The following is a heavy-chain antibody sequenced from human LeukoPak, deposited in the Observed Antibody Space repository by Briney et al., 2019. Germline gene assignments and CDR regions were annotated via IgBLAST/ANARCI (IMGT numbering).Heavy chain of an antibody. D-gene: IGHD6-19*01. CDR3: ATAGQWPYYFDY. V-gene: IGHV1-24*01. Sequence: PSASVKVSCKVSGYTLTELSMHWVRQAPGKGLEWMGGFDPEDGETIYAQKFQGRVTMTEDTSTDTAYMELSSLRSEDTAVYCCATAGQWPYYFDYWGQGTLVTVSS. J-gene: IGHJ4*02. CDR1: GYTLTELS. CDR2: FDPEDGET.